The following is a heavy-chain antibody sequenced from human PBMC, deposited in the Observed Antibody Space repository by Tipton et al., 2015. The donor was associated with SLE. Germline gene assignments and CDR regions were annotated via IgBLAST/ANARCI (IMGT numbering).Heavy chain of an antibody. Sequence: SLRLSCAASGFTFSDHYMDWVRQAPGKGLEWVGRIRNKDKSYTTEYAASVKGRFTISRDDSKNSLYLQMNSLKTEETAVYYCARGTSDRGCYHMDVWGQGTTVTVSS. CDR1: GFTFSDHY. CDR3: ARGTSDRGCYHMDV. D-gene: IGHD2-15*01. J-gene: IGHJ6*02. CDR2: IRNKDKSYTT. V-gene: IGHV3-72*01.